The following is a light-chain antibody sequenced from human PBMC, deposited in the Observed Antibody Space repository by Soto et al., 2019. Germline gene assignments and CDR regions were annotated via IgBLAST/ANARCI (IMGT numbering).Light chain of an antibody. Sequence: EIVLTQSPGTLSVSPWNRATLSCRASQSVSSYLAWYQQKPGQAPRLLIYDASNRATGIPARFSGSGSGTDFTLTISSLEPEDFAVYYCQQRSNWPLTFGGGSKVDI. CDR2: DAS. V-gene: IGKV3-11*01. CDR1: QSVSSY. J-gene: IGKJ4*01. CDR3: QQRSNWPLT.